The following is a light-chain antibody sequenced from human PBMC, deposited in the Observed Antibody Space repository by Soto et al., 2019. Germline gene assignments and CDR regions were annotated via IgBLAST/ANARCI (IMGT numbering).Light chain of an antibody. CDR1: ESVSSSY. CDR3: QQYGSSPWT. V-gene: IGKV3-20*01. Sequence: EIVLTQSPGTQSLSPGERATLCCRASESVSSSYLAWYQQKPGQGPRRLICGASSRAPGIPDRFSGSGSGADFTLTISRLEPEDFAVYYCQQYGSSPWTFCQGTKVDI. J-gene: IGKJ1*01. CDR2: GAS.